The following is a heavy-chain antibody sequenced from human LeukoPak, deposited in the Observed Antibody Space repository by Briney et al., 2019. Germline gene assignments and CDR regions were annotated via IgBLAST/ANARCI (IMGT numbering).Heavy chain of an antibody. CDR3: ARVASNYDFDY. V-gene: IGHV3-21*05. CDR2: ISSSSSYI. CDR1: GFTFSSYS. J-gene: IGHJ4*02. D-gene: IGHD4-11*01. Sequence: PGGSLRLSCAASGFTFSSYSMNWVRQAPGKGLEWVSYISSSSSYIYYADSVKGRFTISRDNAKNSLYLQMNSLRAEDTALYYCARVASNYDFDYWGQGTLVSVSS.